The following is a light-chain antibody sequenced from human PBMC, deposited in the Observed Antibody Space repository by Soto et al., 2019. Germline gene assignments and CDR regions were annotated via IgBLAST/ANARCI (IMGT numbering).Light chain of an antibody. Sequence: DIQLTQSPSFLSASVGDRVTLTCRASQVIAGYLGWYQQKPGKAPKLLISPASTLQSGVPSRFSGSGSGTEFTLTISSLQPEDSATYYCQQVVSYPVTFGGGTKVEIK. CDR2: PAS. J-gene: IGKJ4*01. V-gene: IGKV1-9*01. CDR1: QVIAGY. CDR3: QQVVSYPVT.